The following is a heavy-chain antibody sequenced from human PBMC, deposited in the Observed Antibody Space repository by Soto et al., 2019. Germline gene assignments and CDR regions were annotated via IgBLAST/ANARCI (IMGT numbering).Heavy chain of an antibody. Sequence: QLQESGPGLVKPSQTLSLPCSVSGGSINNNDYYWSWIRQTPGQGLEWIGYAYYSGSSDSIPSLTSGLAMSIDKSKNQFHLKLNSVTAADTATYFCARMSYFYDKWYFDIRGRGTLVTVSS. CDR3: ARMSYFYDKWYFDI. D-gene: IGHD3-22*01. V-gene: IGHV4-30-4*01. CDR2: AYYSGSS. J-gene: IGHJ2*01. CDR1: GGSINNNDYY.